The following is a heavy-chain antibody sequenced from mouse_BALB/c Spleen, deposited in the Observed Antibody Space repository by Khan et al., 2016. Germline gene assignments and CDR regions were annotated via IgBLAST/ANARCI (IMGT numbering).Heavy chain of an antibody. J-gene: IGHJ3*01. CDR3: ARANNYGNSPAWLAY. CDR1: GYSITSDYA. D-gene: IGHD1-1*01. CDR2: LSYSGST. V-gene: IGHV3-2*02. Sequence: EVQLQESGPGLVKPSQSLSLTCTVTGYSITSDYAWNWIRQFPGNKLEWMGYLSYSGSTRYNPSLKSLIPITRDTSNNQFFLQLNSVTTESTTTYYCARANNYGNSPAWLAYWGQGTLVTVSA.